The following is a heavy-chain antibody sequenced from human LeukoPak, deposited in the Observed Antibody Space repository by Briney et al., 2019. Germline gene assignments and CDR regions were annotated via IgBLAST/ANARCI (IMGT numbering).Heavy chain of an antibody. Sequence: PGGSQRLSCAASGFTFSSYAMSWVRQAPGKGREWVSAISGSGGSTYYADSVKGRFTISRDNSKNTLYLQMNSLRAEDTAVYYCAKAPYSSSWYWFDPWGQGTLVTVSS. D-gene: IGHD6-13*01. CDR2: ISGSGGST. CDR3: AKAPYSSSWYWFDP. V-gene: IGHV3-23*01. J-gene: IGHJ5*02. CDR1: GFTFSSYA.